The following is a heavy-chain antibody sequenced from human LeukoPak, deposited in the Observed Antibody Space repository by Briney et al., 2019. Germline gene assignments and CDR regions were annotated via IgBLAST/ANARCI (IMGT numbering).Heavy chain of an antibody. D-gene: IGHD3-22*01. V-gene: IGHV5-51*01. CDR2: IYPGDSDT. J-gene: IGHJ5*02. Sequence: GESLKISCKGSGYSFTNYWIGWVRQMPGKGLEWMGIIYPGDSDTRYSPSFQGQVTISADKSISTAYLQWSSLKASDTAMYYCATVKRELYYDSSRNWFDPWGQGTLVTVSS. CDR1: GYSFTNYW. CDR3: ATVKRELYYDSSRNWFDP.